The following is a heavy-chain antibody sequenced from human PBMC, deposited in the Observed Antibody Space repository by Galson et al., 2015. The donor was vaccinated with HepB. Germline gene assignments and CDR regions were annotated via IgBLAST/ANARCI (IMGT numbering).Heavy chain of an antibody. D-gene: IGHD1-26*01. V-gene: IGHV4-30-4*07. CDR1: GGSISSGGYS. J-gene: IGHJ4*02. CDR3: ARTLVGALWTFDY. Sequence: TLSLTCAVSGGSISSGGYSWSWIRQPPGKGLEWIGYIYYSGSTYYNPSLKSRVTISVDTSKNQFSLKLSSVTAADTAVYYCARTLVGALWTFDYWGQGTLVTVSS. CDR2: IYYSGST.